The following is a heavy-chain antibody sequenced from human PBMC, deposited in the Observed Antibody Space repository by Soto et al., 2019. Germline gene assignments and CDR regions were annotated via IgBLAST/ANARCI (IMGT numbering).Heavy chain of an antibody. CDR2: ISSTGNTI. CDR3: ARSGYFDY. Sequence: EVQVVESGGGLVQPGGSLRLSCAASGFTFSTYSMNWVRQAPGNGLEWVSYISSTGNTIYYPDSVKGRFTISRDTAKKSLYLQMNSLRAEDTAVYYCARSGYFDYWGQGTLVTVSS. J-gene: IGHJ4*02. CDR1: GFTFSTYS. D-gene: IGHD2-8*02. V-gene: IGHV3-48*01.